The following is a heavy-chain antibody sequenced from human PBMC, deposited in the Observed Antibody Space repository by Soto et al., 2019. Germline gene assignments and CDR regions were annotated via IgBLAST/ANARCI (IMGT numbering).Heavy chain of an antibody. Sequence: QPRGSLRLSCAASGFTFSSYAMSWVRQAPGKGLEWVSAISGSGGSTYYADSVKGRFTISRDNSKNTLYLQMNSLRAEDTAVYYCAKNRLETMVRSPFAPWGQGTLVTVSS. J-gene: IGHJ5*02. D-gene: IGHD3-10*01. V-gene: IGHV3-23*01. CDR3: AKNRLETMVRSPFAP. CDR1: GFTFSSYA. CDR2: ISGSGGST.